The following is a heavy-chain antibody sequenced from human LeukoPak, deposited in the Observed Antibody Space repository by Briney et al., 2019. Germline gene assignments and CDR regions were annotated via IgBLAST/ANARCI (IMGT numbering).Heavy chain of an antibody. J-gene: IGHJ3*02. D-gene: IGHD5-24*01. CDR3: ARVQMSRGAFDI. CDR1: GGPISSGGYY. CDR2: IYYSGST. V-gene: IGHV4-31*03. Sequence: PSETLSLTCTVSGGPISSGGYYWSWIRQHPGKGLEWIGYIYYSGSTYYNPSLKSRVTISVDTSKNQFSLKLSSATAADTAVYYCARVQMSRGAFDIWGQGTMVTVSS.